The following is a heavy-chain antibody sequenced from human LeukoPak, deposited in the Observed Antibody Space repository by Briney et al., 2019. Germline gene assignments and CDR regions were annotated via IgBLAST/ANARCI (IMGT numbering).Heavy chain of an antibody. CDR3: AREPGGYCSGGSCYYQLHFGY. V-gene: IGHV3-48*01. CDR2: ISSSSTI. Sequence: GGSLRLSCAASGFTFSSYSMNWVRQAPGKGLEWVSYISSSSTIYYADSVKGRFTISRDNAKNSLYLQMNSLRAEDTAVYYCAREPGGYCSGGSCYYQLHFGYWGQGTLVTVSS. D-gene: IGHD2-15*01. J-gene: IGHJ4*02. CDR1: GFTFSSYS.